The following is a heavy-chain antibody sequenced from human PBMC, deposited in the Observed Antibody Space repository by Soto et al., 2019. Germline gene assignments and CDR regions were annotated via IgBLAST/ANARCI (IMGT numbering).Heavy chain of an antibody. Sequence: GASLNICWKCAGYSFTSYLIGWVRQMPEKGLELMWIIYPGDAATRYHPSFQGQVTISAAKSISTAYLQWSSPKASDTAMYYCASYGGSSEGYYYGMDVWGQGTTVTVSS. CDR3: ASYGGSSEGYYYGMDV. V-gene: IGHV5-51*01. CDR1: GYSFTSYL. D-gene: IGHD6-6*01. CDR2: IYPGDAAT. J-gene: IGHJ6*02.